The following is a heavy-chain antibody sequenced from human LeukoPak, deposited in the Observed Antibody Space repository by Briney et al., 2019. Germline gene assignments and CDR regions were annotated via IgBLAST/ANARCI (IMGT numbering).Heavy chain of an antibody. Sequence: ASVKVSCKASGYTFTGYYMHWVRQAPGQGLEWMGWINPNSGGTNYAQKFQGRVTMTRDTSISTAYMELSRLRSDDTAVYYCARGSTQYYDFWSGYRDDAFDIWGQGTMVTVSS. D-gene: IGHD3-3*01. CDR2: INPNSGGT. J-gene: IGHJ3*02. CDR1: GYTFTGYY. V-gene: IGHV1-2*02. CDR3: ARGSTQYYDFWSGYRDDAFDI.